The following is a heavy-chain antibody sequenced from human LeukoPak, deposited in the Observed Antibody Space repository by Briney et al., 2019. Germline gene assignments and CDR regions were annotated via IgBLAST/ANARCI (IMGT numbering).Heavy chain of an antibody. Sequence: SETLSLTCTVSGGSISSSSYYWGWIRQPPGKGLEWIGSIYYSGSTYYNPSLKSRVTISVDTSKNQFSLKLSSVTAADTAVYYCARTGIVVVPAADDAFDIWGQGTMVTVSS. CDR3: ARTGIVVVPAADDAFDI. V-gene: IGHV4-39*07. J-gene: IGHJ3*02. CDR1: GGSISSSSYY. CDR2: IYYSGST. D-gene: IGHD2-2*01.